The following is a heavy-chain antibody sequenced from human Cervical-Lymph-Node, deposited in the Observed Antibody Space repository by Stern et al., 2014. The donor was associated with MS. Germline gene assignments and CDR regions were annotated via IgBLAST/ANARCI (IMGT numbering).Heavy chain of an antibody. CDR3: ASPLYCVGVSCTDY. Sequence: VQLVESGPGLVKPSQTLSLTCTVSGGSISSGSSSWSWIRQPAGKGLEWIGRVYSRGSANYNPSLQGRVTISVDTSQNQISLKMTSVTAADTAVYYCASPLYCVGVSCTDYWGQGTLVTVSS. D-gene: IGHD2-21*01. CDR2: VYSRGSA. CDR1: GGSISSGSSS. V-gene: IGHV4-61*02. J-gene: IGHJ4*02.